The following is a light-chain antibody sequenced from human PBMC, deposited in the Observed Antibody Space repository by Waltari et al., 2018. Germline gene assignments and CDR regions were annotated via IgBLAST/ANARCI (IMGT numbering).Light chain of an antibody. J-gene: IGLJ1*01. V-gene: IGLV2-23*02. Sequence: QSALTQPASVSGTPGQSITISCSGTTSDVGSYDLVSWYQQHPGEAPKLLIFEVFKRPLGASGRFSGAKSGSTASLTISGLQPEDEAYYYCCSYAGRGTYVFGSGTKVTVL. CDR1: TSDVGSYDL. CDR3: CSYAGRGTYV. CDR2: EVF.